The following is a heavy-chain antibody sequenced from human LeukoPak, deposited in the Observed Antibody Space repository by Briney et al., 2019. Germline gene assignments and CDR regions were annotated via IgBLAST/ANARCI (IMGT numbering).Heavy chain of an antibody. CDR3: ASSYCSGGSCYPGDAFDI. V-gene: IGHV5-51*01. CDR1: GYSFTSYW. D-gene: IGHD2-15*01. CDR2: IYPGDSDT. J-gene: IGHJ3*02. Sequence: GESLKISCKGSGYSFTSYWIGWVRQMPGKGLEWMGIIYPGDSDTRYSPSFQGQVTISADKSISTAYLQWSSPKASDTAMYYCASSYCSGGSCYPGDAFDIWGQGTMVTVSS.